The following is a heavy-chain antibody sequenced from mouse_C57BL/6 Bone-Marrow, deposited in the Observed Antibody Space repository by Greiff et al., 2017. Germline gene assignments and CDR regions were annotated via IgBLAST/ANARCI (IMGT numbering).Heavy chain of an antibody. Sequence: EVQLQQSGAELVRPGASVKLSCTASGFNIKDDYMHWVKQRPEQGLEWIGWIDPENGDTAYASKFQGKATITADTSSNTAYLQLSSLTSEDTAVYYCTTIYYYYDWFSYWGQGTLVTVSA. CDR2: IDPENGDT. CDR3: TTIYYYYDWFSY. J-gene: IGHJ3*01. D-gene: IGHD2-4*01. V-gene: IGHV14-4*01. CDR1: GFNIKDDY.